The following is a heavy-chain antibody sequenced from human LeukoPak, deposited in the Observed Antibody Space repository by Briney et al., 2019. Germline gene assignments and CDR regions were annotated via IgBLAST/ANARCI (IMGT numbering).Heavy chain of an antibody. CDR1: GFSFGNYA. Sequence: GSLRLSCVASGFSFGNYAMSWVRQAPGKGLQRVSQISGSGGATWYAGFARDRFTISRDNSKKTLYLQMSGLRVEDTAMYYCVKDPRDTYGTNWFVSWGQGTLLIVSS. CDR3: VKDPRDTYGTNWFVS. D-gene: IGHD2-21*01. V-gene: IGHV3-23*01. CDR2: ISGSGGAT. J-gene: IGHJ5*01.